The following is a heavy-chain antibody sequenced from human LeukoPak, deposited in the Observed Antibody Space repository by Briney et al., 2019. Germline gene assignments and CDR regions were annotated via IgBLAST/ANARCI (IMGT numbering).Heavy chain of an antibody. CDR3: AKSNGLLYYYGMDV. D-gene: IGHD2/OR15-2a*01. J-gene: IGHJ6*02. CDR2: ISYDGSNK. CDR1: GFTFSSYG. Sequence: GGYLRLSCAASGFTFSSYGMHWVRQAPGKGLEWVAVISYDGSNKYYADSVKGRFTISRDNSKNTLYLQMNSLRAEDTAVYYCAKSNGLLYYYGMDVWGQGTTVTVSS. V-gene: IGHV3-30*18.